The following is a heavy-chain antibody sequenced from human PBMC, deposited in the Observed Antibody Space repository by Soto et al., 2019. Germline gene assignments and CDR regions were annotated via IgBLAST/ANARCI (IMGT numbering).Heavy chain of an antibody. CDR1: GYTFTNCS. D-gene: IGHD4-17*01. J-gene: IGHJ4*02. V-gene: IGHV1-3*01. CDR3: ASKIDATTATSLDY. Sequence: SVKVYCKASGYTFTNCSMHWVRQAPGQSLEWMGWINAGNGDTKYSQRFQGRVTITRDTSANTAYMELSSLRFEDTAVYYCASKIDATTATSLDYWGQGTLVTVSS. CDR2: INAGNGDT.